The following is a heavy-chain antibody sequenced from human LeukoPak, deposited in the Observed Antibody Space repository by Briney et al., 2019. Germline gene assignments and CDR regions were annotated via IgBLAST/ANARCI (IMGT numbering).Heavy chain of an antibody. CDR2: ISSSGSTI. CDR1: GFTFSVYY. V-gene: IGHV3-11*01. D-gene: IGHD3-22*01. Sequence: GGSLRLSCAASGFTFSVYYMSWIRQAPGKGLEWVSYISSSGSTIYYADSVKGRFTISRDNAKNSLYLQMNSLRAEDTAVYYCARDYYDSSGYNDYWGQGTLVTVSS. CDR3: ARDYYDSSGYNDY. J-gene: IGHJ4*02.